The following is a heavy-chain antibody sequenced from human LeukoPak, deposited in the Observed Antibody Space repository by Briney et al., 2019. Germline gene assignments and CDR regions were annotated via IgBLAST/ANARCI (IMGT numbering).Heavy chain of an antibody. CDR3: ARPQLELSFGHYYGMDV. CDR2: ISGSGANT. J-gene: IGHJ6*02. V-gene: IGHV3-23*01. CDR1: GFTFSSYA. Sequence: GGSLRLSCAASGFTFSSYAMTWIRQAPGKGLEWVSTISGSGANTYYADSVKGRFTISRDNSKNTLSLQMNSLRVEDTALYYCARPQLELSFGHYYGMDVWGQGTTVTVSS. D-gene: IGHD1-7*01.